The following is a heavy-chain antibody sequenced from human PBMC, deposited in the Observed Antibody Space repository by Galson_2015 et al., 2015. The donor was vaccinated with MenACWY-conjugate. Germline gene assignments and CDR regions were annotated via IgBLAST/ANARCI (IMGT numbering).Heavy chain of an antibody. CDR3: ASSEMATIRSQWFDP. D-gene: IGHD5-24*01. V-gene: IGHV5-10-1*01. Sequence: QSGAEVKKPGESLRISCKGSGYSFTSYWISWVRQMPGKGLEWMGRIDPSDSYTNYSPSFQGHVTISADKSISTAYLQWSSLKASDTAMYYCASSEMATIRSQWFDPWGQGTLVTVSS. CDR2: IDPSDSYT. CDR1: GYSFTSYW. J-gene: IGHJ5*02.